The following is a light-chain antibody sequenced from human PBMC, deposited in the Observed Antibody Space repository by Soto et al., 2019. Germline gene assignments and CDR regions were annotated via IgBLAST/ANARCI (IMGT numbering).Light chain of an antibody. J-gene: IGKJ1*01. V-gene: IGKV3-11*01. CDR3: QQYNNWPQT. CDR2: DAS. CDR1: QSVGTF. Sequence: DIVLTQSPATLSLSPGERATLSCRASQSVGTFFAWYQQKPGQAPRLLIYDASNRATGIPARFSGSGSGTEFTLTISSLQSEDFAVYYCQQYNNWPQTFGQGTKVDI.